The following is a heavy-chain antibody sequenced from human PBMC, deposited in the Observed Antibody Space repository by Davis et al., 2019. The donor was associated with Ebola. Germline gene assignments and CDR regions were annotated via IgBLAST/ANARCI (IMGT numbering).Heavy chain of an antibody. CDR1: GFPFSRHA. Sequence: PGGSLRLSCAASGFPFSRHAMSWVRQAPGQGLEWVAAFSGSGVITNYADFVKGRFTISRDISRNTLYLQMRSLRVDDTAVYDCANLYDDSGSLSFNYFNSWGQGTLVIVSS. V-gene: IGHV3-23*01. CDR2: FSGSGVIT. CDR3: ANLYDDSGSLSFNYFNS. D-gene: IGHD3-22*01. J-gene: IGHJ4*02.